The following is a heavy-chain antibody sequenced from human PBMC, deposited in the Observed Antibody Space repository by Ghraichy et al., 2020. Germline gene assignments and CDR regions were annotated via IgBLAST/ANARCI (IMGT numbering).Heavy chain of an antibody. CDR1: GGSISSGGYY. V-gene: IGHV4-31*03. Sequence: SQTLSLTCTVSGGSISSGGYYWSWIRQHPGKGLEWIGYIYYSGSTYYNPSLKSRVTISVDTSKNQFSLKLSSVTASDTAVYYCAGSSFTGAVYYYYYYMDVWGKGTTVTVSS. D-gene: IGHD6-6*01. CDR3: AGSSFTGAVYYYYYYMDV. J-gene: IGHJ6*03. CDR2: IYYSGST.